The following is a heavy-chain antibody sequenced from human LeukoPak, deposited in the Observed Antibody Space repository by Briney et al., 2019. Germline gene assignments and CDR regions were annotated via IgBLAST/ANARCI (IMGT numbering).Heavy chain of an antibody. V-gene: IGHV1-2*06. D-gene: IGHD2-2*01. Sequence: ASVKVSCKASGYTFTGYYMHWVRQAPGQGLEWMGRINANSGDTMYAQNFQGRVTMTRDTSISTAFMELSSLRFDDTAVYYCARDTEGVSSTKGAFDIWGQGTMVTVSS. CDR1: GYTFTGYY. CDR3: ARDTEGVSSTKGAFDI. J-gene: IGHJ3*02. CDR2: INANSGDT.